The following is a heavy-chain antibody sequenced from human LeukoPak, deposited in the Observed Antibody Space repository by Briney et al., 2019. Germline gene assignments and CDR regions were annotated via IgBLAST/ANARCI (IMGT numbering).Heavy chain of an antibody. J-gene: IGHJ4*02. CDR2: ISAYNGNT. CDR3: ASDYYDFWSGYGHFDY. CDR1: GYTFTSYD. D-gene: IGHD3-3*01. Sequence: GASVKVSCNASGYTFTSYDINWVRQATGQGLEWMGWISAYNGNTNYAQKLQGTVTMTTDTSRSTAHLELRSLRSDDTAVYYCASDYYDFWSGYGHFDYWGEGTLVTVSS. V-gene: IGHV1-18*01.